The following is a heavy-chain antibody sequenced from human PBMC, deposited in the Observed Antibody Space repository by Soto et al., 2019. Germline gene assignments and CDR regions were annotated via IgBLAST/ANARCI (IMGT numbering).Heavy chain of an antibody. Sequence: EVQLLESGGGLVQPGGSLRLSCAASGFTFSSYAMSWVRQAPGKGLEWVSAISGSGGSTYYADSVKGRFTISRDNSKNTLYLQMNSLRAEDTAAYYCAKEISCSGGSCYNFDYWGQGTLVTVSS. J-gene: IGHJ4*02. CDR1: GFTFSSYA. D-gene: IGHD2-15*01. CDR2: ISGSGGST. CDR3: AKEISCSGGSCYNFDY. V-gene: IGHV3-23*01.